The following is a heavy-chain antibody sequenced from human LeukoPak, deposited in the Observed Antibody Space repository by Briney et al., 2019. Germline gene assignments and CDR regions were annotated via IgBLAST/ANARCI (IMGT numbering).Heavy chain of an antibody. Sequence: SETLSLTCTVSGGSISSGDYYWSWIRQPPGKGLEWIGYIYYSGSTNYNPSLKSRVTISVDTSKNQFSLKLSSVTAADTAVYYCARKTLGVYYGSGSYYNVDAFDIWGQGTMVTVSS. CDR2: IYYSGST. V-gene: IGHV4-61*08. D-gene: IGHD3-10*01. J-gene: IGHJ3*02. CDR1: GGSISSGDYY. CDR3: ARKTLGVYYGSGSYYNVDAFDI.